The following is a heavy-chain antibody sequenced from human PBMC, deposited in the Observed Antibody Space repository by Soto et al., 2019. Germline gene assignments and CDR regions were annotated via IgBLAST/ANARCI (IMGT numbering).Heavy chain of an antibody. CDR2: IYHLGST. CDR3: ATADYSSSSPFFDY. V-gene: IGHV4-4*02. Sequence: PSETLSLTCAVSGGSISSTNWWSWVRQSPGKGLEWIGEIYHLGSTDYNPSLRGRVTISVDKSNNQFSLRLRSVTAADTAVYYCATADYSSSSPFFDYWGQGTLVTVSS. D-gene: IGHD6-6*01. J-gene: IGHJ4*02. CDR1: GGSISSTNW.